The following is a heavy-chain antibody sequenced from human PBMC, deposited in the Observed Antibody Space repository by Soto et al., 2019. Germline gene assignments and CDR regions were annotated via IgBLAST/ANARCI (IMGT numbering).Heavy chain of an antibody. CDR1: GGSISSGGYY. V-gene: IGHV4-31*03. Sequence: QVQLQESGPGLVKPSQTLSLTCTVSGGSISSGGYYWSWIRQHPGKGLEWIAYIYYSGSTYYNPSLKSRVTISVDTSKNQFSLKLSSVTAADTAVYYCARIPGSSSSGGWIDYWGQGTLVTVSS. J-gene: IGHJ4*02. D-gene: IGHD6-6*01. CDR2: IYYSGST. CDR3: ARIPGSSSSGGWIDY.